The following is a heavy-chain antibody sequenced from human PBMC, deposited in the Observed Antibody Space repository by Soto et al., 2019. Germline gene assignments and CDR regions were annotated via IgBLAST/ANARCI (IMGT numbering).Heavy chain of an antibody. CDR3: ARDSGYCISTSCSPDY. J-gene: IGHJ4*02. D-gene: IGHD2-2*01. CDR2: ISSSSSTI. CDR1: GFTFSSYS. V-gene: IGHV3-48*02. Sequence: GGSLRLSCAASGFTFSSYSMNWVRQAPGEGLEWVSYISSSSSTIYYADSVKGRFTISRDNAKNSLYLQMNSLRDEDTAVYYCARDSGYCISTSCSPDYWGQGTLVTVSS.